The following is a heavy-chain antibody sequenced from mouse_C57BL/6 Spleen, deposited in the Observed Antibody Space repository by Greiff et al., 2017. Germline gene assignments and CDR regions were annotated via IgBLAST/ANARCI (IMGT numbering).Heavy chain of an antibody. CDR3: TGRGYSPY. CDR2: IRLKSDNYAT. V-gene: IGHV6-3*01. Sequence: EVKLMESGGGLVQPGGSMKLSCVASGFTFSNYWMNWVRQSPEKGLEWVAQIRLKSDNYATHYAESVKGRFTISRDDSKSSVYLQMNNLRAEDTGIYYCTGRGYSPYWGQGTTLTVSS. D-gene: IGHD2-3*01. J-gene: IGHJ2*01. CDR1: GFTFSNYW.